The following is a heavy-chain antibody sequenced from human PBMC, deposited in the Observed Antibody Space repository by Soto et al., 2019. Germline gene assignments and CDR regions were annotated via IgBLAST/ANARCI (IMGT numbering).Heavy chain of an antibody. CDR3: ARRSYYYDSSGYYRIFDY. V-gene: IGHV4-34*01. J-gene: IGHJ4*02. CDR1: AGSSSGDH. D-gene: IGHD3-22*01. Sequence: SQTLSLTWVAYAGSSSGDHCSWIRQPPEKGLEWIVEINHSGSTNYNPSLKSRVTISVDTSKNQFSLKLSSVTAADTAVYYCARRSYYYDSSGYYRIFDYWGQGTLVTVS. CDR2: INHSGST.